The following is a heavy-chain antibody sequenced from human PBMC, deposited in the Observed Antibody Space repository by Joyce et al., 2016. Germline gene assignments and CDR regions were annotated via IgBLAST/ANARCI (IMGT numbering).Heavy chain of an antibody. D-gene: IGHD3-22*01. Sequence: EVQLVESGGGLVKPGGSLRISCAASGFTFSTSSMSWFRRAPGKGLEWVSAIRSDSTYIFYADSVKGRFTVSRDNAKNSLYRQMNSLRAEDTAVFFCARGGIVYDYSMDLWGQGTTVTVSS. V-gene: IGHV3-21*02. J-gene: IGHJ6*02. CDR2: IRSDSTYI. CDR1: GFTFSTSS. CDR3: ARGGIVYDYSMDL.